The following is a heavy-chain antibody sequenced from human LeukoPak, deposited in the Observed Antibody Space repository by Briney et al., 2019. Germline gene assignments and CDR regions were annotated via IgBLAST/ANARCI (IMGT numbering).Heavy chain of an antibody. Sequence: PGGSLRLSCAASGFTFGPYTMNWVRQAPGKGLEWVSSISSSSSYIYYADSVKGRFTISRDNAKNSLYLQMNSLRAEDTAVYYCAGSSGWYFDYWGQGTLVTVSS. CDR2: ISSSSSYI. J-gene: IGHJ4*02. V-gene: IGHV3-21*01. D-gene: IGHD6-19*01. CDR1: GFTFGPYT. CDR3: AGSSGWYFDY.